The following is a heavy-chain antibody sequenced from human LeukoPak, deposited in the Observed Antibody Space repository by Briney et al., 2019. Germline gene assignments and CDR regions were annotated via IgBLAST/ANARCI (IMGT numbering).Heavy chain of an antibody. CDR3: ANKPTPAGETTEH. CDR1: GFTVSSNY. CDR2: IYSGGST. D-gene: IGHD1-1*01. Sequence: GGSLRLSCAASGFTVSSNYMSWVRQAPGKGLEWVSVIYSGGSTYYADSVKGRFTISRDNSKNTLYLQMNSLRAEDTAVYYCANKPTPAGETTEHWGQGTLVTVSS. J-gene: IGHJ4*02. V-gene: IGHV3-53*01.